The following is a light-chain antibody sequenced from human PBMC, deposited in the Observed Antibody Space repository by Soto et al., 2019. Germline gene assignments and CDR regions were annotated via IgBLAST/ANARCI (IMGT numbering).Light chain of an antibody. CDR1: QSISRT. CDR2: DAS. V-gene: IGKV3-20*01. Sequence: EIVLTQSPDTLSVSPGERATLSCRASQSISRTLAWYQQKSGQPPRLLIYDASTRATGIPDRFSGSGSGTDFTLTIDRLEPEDFAMYYCQQHGSSPITFGQGTRLEIK. J-gene: IGKJ5*01. CDR3: QQHGSSPIT.